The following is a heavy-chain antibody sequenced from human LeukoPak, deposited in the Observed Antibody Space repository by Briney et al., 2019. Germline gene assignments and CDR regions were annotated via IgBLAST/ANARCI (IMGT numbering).Heavy chain of an antibody. Sequence: GGSLRLSCAASGFTFSNYWMHWVRQAPGKGLVWVSRIDSDGSSTTYADSVKGRFTISRDNAKNTLYLQMNSLRAEDTAVYYYARDYGRSRDYGMDVWGQGTTVTVSS. CDR2: IDSDGSST. CDR3: ARDYGRSRDYGMDV. J-gene: IGHJ6*02. CDR1: GFTFSNYW. D-gene: IGHD3-10*01. V-gene: IGHV3-74*01.